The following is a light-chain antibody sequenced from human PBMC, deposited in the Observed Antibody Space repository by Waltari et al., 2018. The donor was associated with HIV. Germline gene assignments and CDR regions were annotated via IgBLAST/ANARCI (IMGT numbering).Light chain of an antibody. CDR2: DVS. CDR1: SGYHGGYHA. J-gene: IGLJ1*01. CDR3: SSYTSSSTLV. Sequence: QSALTQPAPVSGSPGQTHTLSCTGTSGYHGGYHAVSWYQQHPGKAPKLMIYDVSNRPSGVSNRFSGSKSGNTASLTISGLQAEDGADYYCSSYTSSSTLVFATGTKVTVL. V-gene: IGLV2-14*03.